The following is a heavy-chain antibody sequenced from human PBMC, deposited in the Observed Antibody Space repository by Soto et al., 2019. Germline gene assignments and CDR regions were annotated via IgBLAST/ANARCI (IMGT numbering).Heavy chain of an antibody. J-gene: IGHJ4*02. CDR2: ISSNGGST. D-gene: IGHD1-26*01. Sequence: GGSLRLSCAASGFTFSRYAMHWVRQAPGKGLEYVSAISSNGGSTYYPNSVKGRFTISRDNSKNTLYLQMGSLRAEDMAVYYCARDGGSYYLDYWGQGTLVTVSS. CDR3: ARDGGSYYLDY. CDR1: GFTFSRYA. V-gene: IGHV3-64*01.